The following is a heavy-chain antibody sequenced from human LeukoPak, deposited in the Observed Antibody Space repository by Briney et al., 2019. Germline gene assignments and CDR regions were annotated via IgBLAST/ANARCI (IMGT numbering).Heavy chain of an antibody. CDR3: ARLSNAWFDP. CDR1: GYIFTSYW. CDR2: IDPSDSYT. J-gene: IGHJ5*02. Sequence: PGGSLRLSCTGSGYIFTSYWISWVRQMPGKGLEWMGRIDPSDSYTNYSPSFQGHVTISADKSISTAYLQWSSLKASDTAMYYCARLSNAWFDPWGQGTLVSVSS. V-gene: IGHV5-10-1*01.